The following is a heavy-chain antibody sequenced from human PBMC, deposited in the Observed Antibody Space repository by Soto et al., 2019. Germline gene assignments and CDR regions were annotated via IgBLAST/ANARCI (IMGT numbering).Heavy chain of an antibody. V-gene: IGHV3-30*18. CDR3: AKGGWEYYYYYYGMDV. CDR2: ISYDGSNK. D-gene: IGHD1-26*01. J-gene: IGHJ6*02. Sequence: QVQLVESGGGVVQPGRSLRLSCAASGFTFSSYGMHWVRQAPGKGLEWVAVISYDGSNKYYADSVKGRFTISRDNSKNTLYLQMNSLRAEDTAVYYCAKGGWEYYYYYYGMDVWGQGTTVTVSS. CDR1: GFTFSSYG.